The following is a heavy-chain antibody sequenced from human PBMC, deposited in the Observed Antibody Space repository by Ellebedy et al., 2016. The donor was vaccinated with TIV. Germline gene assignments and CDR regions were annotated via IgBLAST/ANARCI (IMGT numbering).Heavy chain of an antibody. CDR3: ARERYGPKTGYPELFAD. V-gene: IGHV4-59*01. J-gene: IGHJ4*02. CDR1: GGSISSYY. Sequence: SETLSLTCTVSGGSISSYYWSWIRQPPGKGLEWLGYIYYSGSTNYNPSLKSRVTISVDTSKNQFSLKLSSVTAADTAVYYCARERYGPKTGYPELFADWGQGTLVTVSS. D-gene: IGHD3-9*01. CDR2: IYYSGST.